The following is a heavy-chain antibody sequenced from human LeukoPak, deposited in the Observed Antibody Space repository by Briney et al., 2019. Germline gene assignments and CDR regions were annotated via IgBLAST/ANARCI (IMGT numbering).Heavy chain of an antibody. CDR1: GFTFSTYG. CDR3: ATRGMGATLGY. D-gene: IGHD1-26*01. V-gene: IGHV3-30*02. J-gene: IGHJ4*02. CDR2: IRYDGNHE. Sequence: GGSLRLSCAASGFTFSTYGMQWVRQTPGKGLEWVAFIRYDGNHEDYADSVKGRFTISRDNSKNTLYLQMNSLRAEDTAVYYCATRGMGATLGYWGRGTLVTVSS.